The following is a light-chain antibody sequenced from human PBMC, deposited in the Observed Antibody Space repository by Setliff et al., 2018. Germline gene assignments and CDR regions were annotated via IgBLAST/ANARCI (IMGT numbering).Light chain of an antibody. CDR3: SSFTGHSYV. V-gene: IGLV2-14*01. CDR1: ISDVGAYNS. J-gene: IGLJ1*01. CDR2: EVT. Sequence: QSALAQPASVSGSPGQSITISCTGTISDVGAYNSVSWYQHYPGKAPKLMIFEVTNRPSGVSNRFSGSKSGNTASLTISGLQTEDGADYYCSSFTGHSYVFGTGTRSPS.